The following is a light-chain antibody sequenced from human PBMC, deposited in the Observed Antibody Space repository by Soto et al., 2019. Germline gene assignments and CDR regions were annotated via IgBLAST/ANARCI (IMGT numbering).Light chain of an antibody. V-gene: IGKV3-20*01. CDR1: QSVSSIY. CDR2: GAS. J-gene: IGKJ3*01. Sequence: IVLTQSPGTLSLSPGERATLSCRASQSVSSIYLAWYQQKPGQAPRLRMYGASSRATCIPDRFSGRRCGTDFTLAISRPETKAFAVYDCQKCGGSHLITFGPGNTVEIE. CDR3: QKCGGSHLIT.